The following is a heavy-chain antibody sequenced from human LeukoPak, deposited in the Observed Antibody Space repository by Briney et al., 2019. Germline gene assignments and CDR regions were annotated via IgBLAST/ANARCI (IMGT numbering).Heavy chain of an antibody. CDR2: IYDYNGNT. CDR1: GYTFTSYG. Sequence: GASVKVSCKASGYTFTSYGISWVRQAPGQGLEWMGWIYDYNGNTKYAQKVQGRVTMTTDTSTSTAYMELRSLRSDDTAVYYRARRIYCSTSRCYGDYYYGMDVWGQGTTVTVSS. J-gene: IGHJ6*02. D-gene: IGHD2-2*01. CDR3: ARRIYCSTSRCYGDYYYGMDV. V-gene: IGHV1-18*01.